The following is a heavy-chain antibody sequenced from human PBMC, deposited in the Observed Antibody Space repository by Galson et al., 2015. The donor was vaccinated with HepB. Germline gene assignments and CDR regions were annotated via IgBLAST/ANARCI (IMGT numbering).Heavy chain of an antibody. CDR2: IESRTDGETT. J-gene: IGHJ5*02. CDR1: GFIFDDFA. V-gene: IGHV3-15*04. CDR3: TTAPLHPFS. Sequence: SLRLSCAASGFIFDDFAMHWVRQAPGKGLEWVGRIESRTDGETTDYAAPVKGRFTISRDDSRDTLYLQMNNLKTEDTGLYFCTTAPLHPFSWGQGILVTVSS. D-gene: IGHD2/OR15-2a*01.